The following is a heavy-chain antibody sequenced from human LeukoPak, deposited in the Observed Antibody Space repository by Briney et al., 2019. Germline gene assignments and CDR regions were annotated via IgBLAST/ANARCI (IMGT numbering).Heavy chain of an antibody. D-gene: IGHD5-18*01. Sequence: PGGSLRLSCAASGFTFSSYSMNWVRQAPGKGLEWVSYISSSSTTIYYADSVKGRFTISRDNAKNSLYLQMNSLRAEDTAVYYCAREGYSFSFDYWGQGTLVTVSS. J-gene: IGHJ4*02. V-gene: IGHV3-48*04. CDR2: ISSSSTTI. CDR1: GFTFSSYS. CDR3: AREGYSFSFDY.